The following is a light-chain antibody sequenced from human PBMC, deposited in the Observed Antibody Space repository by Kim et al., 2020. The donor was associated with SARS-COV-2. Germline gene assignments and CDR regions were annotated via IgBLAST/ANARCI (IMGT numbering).Light chain of an antibody. CDR2: AAS. CDR1: QSVSGSF. V-gene: IGKV3-20*01. J-gene: IGKJ3*01. Sequence: EIVLTQSPGTLSLSPGERATLSCRASQSVSGSFLAWYHQRPGQAPVLLMYAASKRASGVPDRFSGSGSGTDFTLTISRLEPEDFAVYYCQLYGRIFGHGTKVDIK. CDR3: QLYGRI.